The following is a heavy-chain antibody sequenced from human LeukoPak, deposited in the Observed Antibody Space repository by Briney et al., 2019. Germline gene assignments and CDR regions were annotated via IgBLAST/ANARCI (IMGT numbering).Heavy chain of an antibody. Sequence: SETLSLTCAVSGGSISSNNRWGWVRQPPGKGLEWIGEIYHSGSPNYNPSLKSRVTISVDKSRNHFSLNLSSVTAADTAVYYCARVLTWNWFDPWGQGTLVTVSS. J-gene: IGHJ5*02. CDR2: IYHSGSP. CDR1: GGSISSNNR. D-gene: IGHD4/OR15-4a*01. CDR3: ARVLTWNWFDP. V-gene: IGHV4-4*02.